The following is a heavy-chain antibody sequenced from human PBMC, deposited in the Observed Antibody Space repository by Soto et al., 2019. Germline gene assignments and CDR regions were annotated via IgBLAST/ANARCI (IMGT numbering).Heavy chain of an antibody. J-gene: IGHJ3*02. D-gene: IGHD3-9*01. Sequence: PSVKVSCKASGYTFTSYGISWVRQAPGQGLEWMGWISAYNGNTNYAQKLQGRVTMTTDTSTSTAYMELRSLRSDDTAVYYCARDLAYDILTGTPLDAFDIWGQGTMVTVSS. CDR1: GYTFTSYG. CDR2: ISAYNGNT. CDR3: ARDLAYDILTGTPLDAFDI. V-gene: IGHV1-18*04.